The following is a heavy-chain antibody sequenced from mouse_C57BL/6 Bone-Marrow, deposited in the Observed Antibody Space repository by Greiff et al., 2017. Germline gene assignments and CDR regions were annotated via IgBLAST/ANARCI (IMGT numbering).Heavy chain of an antibody. CDR3: ARDRGLRLGPWFAY. D-gene: IGHD4-1*01. J-gene: IGHJ3*01. CDR1: GFTFSSYA. Sequence: EVKLVESGEGLVKPGGSLKLSCAASGFTFSSYAMSWVRQTPEKRLEWVAYISSGGDYIYYADTVKGRFTISRDNARNTLYLQMSSLKSEDTAMYYCARDRGLRLGPWFAYWGQGTLVTVSA. CDR2: ISSGGDYI. V-gene: IGHV5S21*01.